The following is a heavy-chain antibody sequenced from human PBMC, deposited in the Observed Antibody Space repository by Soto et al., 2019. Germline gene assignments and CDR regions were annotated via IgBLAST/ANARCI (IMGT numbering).Heavy chain of an antibody. CDR2: ISAYNGNT. CDR1: GYTFTSYG. CDR3: ARVIAAAAAFHY. V-gene: IGHV1-18*01. J-gene: IGHJ4*02. D-gene: IGHD6-13*01. Sequence: QVQLVQSGAEVKKPGASVKVSCKASGYTFTSYGSSWVRQAPGQGLEWMGWISAYNGNTNSAQKLQGTDTMTTDTSTSTAYMELMTLRSDDTAVYYCARVIAAAAAFHYWGQGTLVTVSS.